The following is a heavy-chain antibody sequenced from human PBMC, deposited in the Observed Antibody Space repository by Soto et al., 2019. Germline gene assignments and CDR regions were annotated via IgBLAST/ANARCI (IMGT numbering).Heavy chain of an antibody. J-gene: IGHJ5*02. CDR3: ASGYSGLWWFDP. CDR1: GNTFSSYG. D-gene: IGHD5-12*01. V-gene: IGHV1-18*01. Sequence: QVQLVQSGAEVKKPGASVKVSCKASGNTFSSYGINWVRQAPGQGLEWMGWISVYNGNTKYAQKVQGRVTMTTDTSTSTAYMELRSLRSDDTAVYYWASGYSGLWWFDPWGQGTLVTVSS. CDR2: ISVYNGNT.